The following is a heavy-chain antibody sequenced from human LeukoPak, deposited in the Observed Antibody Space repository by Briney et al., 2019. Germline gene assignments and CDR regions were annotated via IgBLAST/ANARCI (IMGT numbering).Heavy chain of an antibody. V-gene: IGHV4-61*08. D-gene: IGHD3-3*02. CDR3: ARDDISDYYGMDV. Sequence: SETLSLTCTVSGVTISSGGYYWSWIRQHPGKGLEWIGYIYYSGSTNYNPSLKSRVTISVDTSKNQFSLKLSSVTAADTAVYYCARDDISDYYGMDVWGQGTTVTVSS. CDR2: IYYSGST. J-gene: IGHJ6*02. CDR1: GVTISSGGYY.